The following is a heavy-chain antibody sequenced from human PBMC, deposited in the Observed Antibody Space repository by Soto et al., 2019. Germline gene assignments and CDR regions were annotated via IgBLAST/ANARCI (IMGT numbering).Heavy chain of an antibody. V-gene: IGHV1-18*01. J-gene: IGHJ5*02. CDR3: ARYHGPTTSKNWFEP. Sequence: QVHLVQSGVEVKTPGASVKVSCQASGYTFFTYDISWVRQAPGQGLEGMGWSSTYSGDTKYAQKFQGRVTMTTNTSTTPSSLAPRSLRSDDPAVYYCARYHGPTTSKNWFEPWGQGTLVTVSS. CDR1: GYTFFTYD. D-gene: IGHD5-12*01. CDR2: SSTYSGDT.